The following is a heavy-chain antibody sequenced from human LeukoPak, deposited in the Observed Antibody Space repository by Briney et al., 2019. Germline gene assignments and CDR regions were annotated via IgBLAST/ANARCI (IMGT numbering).Heavy chain of an antibody. CDR2: ISGSGGST. D-gene: IGHD2-2*01. CDR3: AKDPCSSTSCYVDY. J-gene: IGHJ4*02. V-gene: IGHV3-23*01. CDR1: GFTFSSYS. Sequence: GGSLRLSCVASGFTFSSYSMNWVRQAPGKGLEWVSAISGSGGSTYYADSVKGRFTISRDNSKNTLYLQMNSLRAEDTAVYYCAKDPCSSTSCYVDYWGQGTLVTVSS.